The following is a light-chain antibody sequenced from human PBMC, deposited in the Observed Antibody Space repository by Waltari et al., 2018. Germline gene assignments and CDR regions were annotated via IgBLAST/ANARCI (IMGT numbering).Light chain of an antibody. Sequence: DIQMTQSPSSVSASVGDGVTITCRASRDISTWLAWYQQKPRKTPNLLIYDGYTLQSGVPSRFSGSGSGTVFTLTISSLQPDDFATYYCQQAHSFPITFGQGTRLEIK. J-gene: IGKJ5*01. CDR2: DGY. CDR1: RDISTW. CDR3: QQAHSFPIT. V-gene: IGKV1-12*01.